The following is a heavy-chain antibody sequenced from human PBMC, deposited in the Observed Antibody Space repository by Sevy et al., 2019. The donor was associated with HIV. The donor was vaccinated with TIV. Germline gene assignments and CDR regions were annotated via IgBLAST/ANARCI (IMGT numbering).Heavy chain of an antibody. CDR2: ISYDGSNK. V-gene: IGHV3-30*18. J-gene: IGHJ4*02. CDR1: GFTFSSYG. Sequence: GGSLRLSCAASGFTFSSYGMHWVRQAPGKGLEWVAVISYDGSNKYYEDSVKGRFTISRDNSKNTLYLQMNSLRAEDTAVYYCAKTYDSSGSPGYFDYWGQGTLVTVSS. D-gene: IGHD3-22*01. CDR3: AKTYDSSGSPGYFDY.